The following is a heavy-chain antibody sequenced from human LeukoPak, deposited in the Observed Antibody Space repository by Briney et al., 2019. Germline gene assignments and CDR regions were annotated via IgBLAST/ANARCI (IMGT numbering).Heavy chain of an antibody. Sequence: ASVKVSCKASGYTFTSYGISWVRQAPGQGLEWMGWINPDRGGTNYAQKFQGRVTLTRDTSINTAYMELSGLTSDDTAVYYCVREDFVVIPAAMRGDYWGQGTLVIVSS. CDR3: VREDFVVIPAAMRGDY. CDR2: INPDRGGT. V-gene: IGHV1-2*02. D-gene: IGHD2-2*01. J-gene: IGHJ4*02. CDR1: GYTFTSYG.